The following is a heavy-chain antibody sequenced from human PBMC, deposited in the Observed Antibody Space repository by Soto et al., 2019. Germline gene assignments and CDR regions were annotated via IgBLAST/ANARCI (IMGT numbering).Heavy chain of an antibody. Sequence: GGSLRLSCAASGFTFSGYGMHWVRQAPGKGLEWVAVICWDGSSKYYADSVKGRFTISRDNSKNTLYLQMNSLRAEDTAMYYCAREIYGDSAVADYSMDVWGKGTKVTVSS. J-gene: IGHJ6*03. V-gene: IGHV3-33*01. D-gene: IGHD4-17*01. CDR1: GFTFSGYG. CDR2: ICWDGSSK. CDR3: AREIYGDSAVADYSMDV.